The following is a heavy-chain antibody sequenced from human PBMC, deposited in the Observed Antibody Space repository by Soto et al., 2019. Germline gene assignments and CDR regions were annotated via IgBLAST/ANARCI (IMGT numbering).Heavy chain of an antibody. J-gene: IGHJ4*03. V-gene: IGHV3-23*01. CDR3: AKRHYDGSGSFALAT. D-gene: IGHD3-10*01. CDR1: GFTFSSNA. CDR2: VSGDGYAS. Sequence: EVRLLESGGGLVQPGGSLRLSCAGSGFTFSSNAMSWVRQAPGKGLEWVSSVSGDGYASDYADSVKGRFTVSRHNSKNTLYLQMNSLRTEDTAVYYCAKRHYDGSGSFALATWGQGTLVTVSS.